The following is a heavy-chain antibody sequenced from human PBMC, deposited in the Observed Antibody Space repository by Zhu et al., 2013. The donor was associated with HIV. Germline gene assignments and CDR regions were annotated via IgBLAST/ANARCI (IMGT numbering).Heavy chain of an antibody. CDR2: ISAYNGNT. CDR1: GYTLASYG. D-gene: IGHD3-22*01. Sequence: QVQLVQSGAEVKKPGASVKVSCKASGYTLASYGISWVRQAPGQGLEWMGWISAYNGNTNYAQKLQGRVTITTDASTSTASMELRSLRSDDTAVYYCATFPQVRYYYDSSGYFFDYWGQGNPGPPSPQ. V-gene: IGHV1-18*01. J-gene: IGHJ4*02. CDR3: ATFPQVRYYYDSSGYFFDY.